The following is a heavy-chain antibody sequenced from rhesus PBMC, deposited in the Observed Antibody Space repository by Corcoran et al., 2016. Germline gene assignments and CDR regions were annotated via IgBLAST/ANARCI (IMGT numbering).Heavy chain of an antibody. CDR2: ISGTRGRT. Sequence: QVQLQESGPGLVKPSETLSLTCEVSGGSISSSNWWSWIRQPPGKGLEWIGYISGTRGRTNYTPALKSRVTIATDTSKNQFSLKLTSVTAADTAVYYWARHPSSGNYKGFDYWGQGVLVTVSS. CDR1: GGSISSSNW. CDR3: ARHPSSGNYKGFDY. J-gene: IGHJ4*01. D-gene: IGHD1-44*01. V-gene: IGHV4-65*01.